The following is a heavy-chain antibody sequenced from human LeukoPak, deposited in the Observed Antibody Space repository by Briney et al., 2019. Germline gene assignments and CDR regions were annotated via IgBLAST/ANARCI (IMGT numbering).Heavy chain of an antibody. V-gene: IGHV3-72*01. CDR1: GFTFSDHY. CDR2: IRNKDHMYST. CDR3: VRGHDSFDY. J-gene: IGHJ4*02. Sequence: GGSLRLSCVVSGFTFSDHYMDWVRQAAGKGLEWVGRIRNKDHMYSTEYAASVEGRFTISRDLSKNSLYLQMNSLKVEDTAIYYCVRGHDSFDYWGQGTLVTVSS.